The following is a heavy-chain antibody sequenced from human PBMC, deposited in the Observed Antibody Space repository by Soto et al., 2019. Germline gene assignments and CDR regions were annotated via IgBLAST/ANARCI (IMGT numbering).Heavy chain of an antibody. CDR1: GFTFSSYA. V-gene: IGHV3-23*01. Sequence: EVQLLESGGGLVQPGGSLRLSCAASGFTFSSYAMSWVRQAPGKGLEWVSAISGSGGSTYYADSVKGRFTISRDNSKNTLYLKMNSMRAEDTAVYYCAKVEYSYEHRKYFDYWGQGTLVTVSS. D-gene: IGHD5-18*01. CDR2: ISGSGGST. J-gene: IGHJ4*02. CDR3: AKVEYSYEHRKYFDY.